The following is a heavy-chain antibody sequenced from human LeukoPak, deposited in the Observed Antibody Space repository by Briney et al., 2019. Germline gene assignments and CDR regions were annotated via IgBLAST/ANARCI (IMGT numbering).Heavy chain of an antibody. V-gene: IGHV3-48*01. J-gene: IGHJ6*02. CDR1: GFTFSSYS. Sequence: GGSLRLSCAASGFTFSSYSMNWVRQAPGKGLEWVSYISSSSSTIYYADSVKGRFTISRDNAKNSLYLQMNSLRAEDTAVYYCAREYSSGWYYYYYGMDVWGQGTTVTVSS. D-gene: IGHD6-19*01. CDR3: AREYSSGWYYYYYGMDV. CDR2: ISSSSSTI.